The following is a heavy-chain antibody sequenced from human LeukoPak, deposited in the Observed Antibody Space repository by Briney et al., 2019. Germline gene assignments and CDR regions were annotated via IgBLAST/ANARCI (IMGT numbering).Heavy chain of an antibody. CDR2: ISGSGGST. D-gene: IGHD1-26*01. V-gene: IGHV3-23*01. J-gene: IGHJ4*02. Sequence: GGSLRLSCAASGFTFSSYGMSWVRQAPGKGLEWVSGISGSGGSTYYADSVKGRFTISRDNSKNTLYLQMSSLRVEDTAVYYCAKEWELLQDYWGQGTLVTVSS. CDR1: GFTFSSYG. CDR3: AKEWELLQDY.